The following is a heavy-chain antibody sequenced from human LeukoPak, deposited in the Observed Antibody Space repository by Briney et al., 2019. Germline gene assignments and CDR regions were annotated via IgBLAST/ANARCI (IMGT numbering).Heavy chain of an antibody. CDR2: ISGSGGST. J-gene: IGHJ4*02. CDR3: AKGYYDSSGYYYPEIGY. D-gene: IGHD3-22*01. Sequence: GGSLRLSCAASGFTFSSYAMSWVRQAPGKGLEWVSAISGSGGSTYYADSVKGRFTISRDNSKNTLYLQMNSLRAEDTAVYYCAKGYYDSSGYYYPEIGYWGQGTLVTVSS. CDR1: GFTFSSYA. V-gene: IGHV3-23*01.